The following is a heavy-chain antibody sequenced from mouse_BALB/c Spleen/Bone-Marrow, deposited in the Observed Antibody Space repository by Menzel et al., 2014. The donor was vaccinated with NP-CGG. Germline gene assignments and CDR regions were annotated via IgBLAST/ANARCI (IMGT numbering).Heavy chain of an antibody. D-gene: IGHD1-1*01. CDR1: GYSFTGYT. CDR2: INPNSGGT. V-gene: IGHV1-18*01. J-gene: IGHJ2*01. CDR3: ARTAYFYGRGYFYY. Sequence: VQLKESGPELVMPGASMKISCKASGYSFTGYTMNWVKQSHGKNLEWIGLINPNSGGTSYNQKFKGKATLNVDKSSSTAYMELLSLTSEDSAVYYCARTAYFYGRGYFYYWGQGTTLTVSS.